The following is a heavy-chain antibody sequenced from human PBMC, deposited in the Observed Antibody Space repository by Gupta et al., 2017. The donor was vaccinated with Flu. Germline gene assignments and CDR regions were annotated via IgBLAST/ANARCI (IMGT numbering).Heavy chain of an antibody. V-gene: IGHV1-18*01. CDR3: ARAGYSTTWYVPYFDY. Sequence: QVRLVQSGADMKKPGASVRVSCKASGYTFSSYGISWVRQAPGQGLEWMGWISVYNGNTNYAQKFQGRVTMTTDTSTSTAYMELRSLRSDDTAVYYCARAGYSTTWYVPYFDYWGQGTLVAVSS. CDR1: GYTFSSYG. CDR2: ISVYNGNT. J-gene: IGHJ4*02. D-gene: IGHD6-13*01.